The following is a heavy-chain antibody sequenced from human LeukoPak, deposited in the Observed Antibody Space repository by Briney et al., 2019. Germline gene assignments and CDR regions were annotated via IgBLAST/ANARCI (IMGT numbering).Heavy chain of an antibody. CDR2: INHSGST. CDR3: ARLHGPYDAFDI. J-gene: IGHJ3*02. Sequence: PSETLSLTCAVYGGSFSGYYWSWIRQPPGKGLEWIGEINHSGSTNYNPSLKSRVTISVDTSKNQFSLKLGSVTAADTAVYYCARLHGPYDAFDIWGQGTMVTVSS. V-gene: IGHV4-34*01. CDR1: GGSFSGYY. D-gene: IGHD4-11*01.